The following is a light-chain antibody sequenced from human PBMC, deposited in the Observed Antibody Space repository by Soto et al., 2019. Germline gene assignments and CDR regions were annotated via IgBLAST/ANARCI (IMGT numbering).Light chain of an antibody. J-gene: IGLJ2*01. CDR2: DVS. V-gene: IGLV2-14*01. CDR1: SSDVGGYNY. Sequence: QSALTQPASVSGSPGQSITISCTGTSSDVGGYNYVSWYQQHPGKAPKLMIYDVSNRPSGVSNSFSGSKSGNTASLTISGLQAEDEADYYCSSYTRISPLTVVFGGGTKVTVL. CDR3: SSYTRISPLTVV.